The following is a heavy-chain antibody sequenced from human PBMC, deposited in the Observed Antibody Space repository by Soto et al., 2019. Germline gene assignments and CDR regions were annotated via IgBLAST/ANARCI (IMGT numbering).Heavy chain of an antibody. J-gene: IGHJ6*02. Sequence: QVQLVQSGAEVKKPGASVKVSCKASGYTFTSYGISWVRQGPGQGLEWIGWISAYNGNTNYAQKLQGRVTMTTDTSTSTAYMELRSLRSDDTAVYYCASNYLYYYGSGNTNYYGMDVWGQGTTVTVSS. CDR3: ASNYLYYYGSGNTNYYGMDV. D-gene: IGHD3-10*01. CDR2: ISAYNGNT. CDR1: GYTFTSYG. V-gene: IGHV1-18*01.